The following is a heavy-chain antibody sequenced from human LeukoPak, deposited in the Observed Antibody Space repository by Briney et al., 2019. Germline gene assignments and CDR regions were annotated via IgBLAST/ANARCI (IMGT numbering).Heavy chain of an antibody. CDR3: ARDPGGINRVDY. V-gene: IGHV3-21*01. D-gene: IGHD3-16*01. CDR2: ISNGGNYR. Sequence: PGGSLRLSCAASGFTFDDYGMNWVRQAPGKGLEWVSSISNGGNYRYYADSMKGRFTISRDNSKNSLYLQMNSLRAEDTAVYYCARDPGGINRVDYWGQGTLVTVSS. J-gene: IGHJ4*02. CDR1: GFTFDDYG.